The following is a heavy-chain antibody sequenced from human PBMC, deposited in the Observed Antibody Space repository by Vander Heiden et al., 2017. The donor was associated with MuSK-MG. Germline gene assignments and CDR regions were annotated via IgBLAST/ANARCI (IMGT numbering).Heavy chain of an antibody. J-gene: IGHJ2*01. CDR1: GFPFSIYP. D-gene: IGHD6-19*01. Sequence: VQLLESGGDLVQTGGSLRLSCAASGFPFSIYPLPWVRPGPGRGLEWVSSMSPSGGNTYYADSVKGRFTISRDNFQSTLHLQMNSLRAEDTAVYYCAKMSSSDWYNWYFDLWGRGTLVTVSS. CDR2: MSPSGGNT. CDR3: AKMSSSDWYNWYFDL. V-gene: IGHV3-23*01.